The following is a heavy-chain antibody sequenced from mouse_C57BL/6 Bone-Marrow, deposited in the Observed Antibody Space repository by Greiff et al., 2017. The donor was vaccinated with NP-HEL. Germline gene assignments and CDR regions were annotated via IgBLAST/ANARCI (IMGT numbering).Heavy chain of an antibody. J-gene: IGHJ2*01. CDR3: ARATVVPLDY. Sequence: EVQVVESGGGLVKPGGSLKLSCAASGFTFSSYAMSWVRQTPEKRLEWVATISDGGSYTYYPDNVKGRFTISRDNAKNNLYLQMSHLKSEDTAMYYCARATVVPLDYWGQGTTLTVSS. CDR2: ISDGGSYT. D-gene: IGHD1-1*01. CDR1: GFTFSSYA. V-gene: IGHV5-4*01.